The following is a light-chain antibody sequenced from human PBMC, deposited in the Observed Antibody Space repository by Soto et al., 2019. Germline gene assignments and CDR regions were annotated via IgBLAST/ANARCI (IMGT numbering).Light chain of an antibody. CDR2: DVS. V-gene: IGLV2-14*03. J-gene: IGLJ1*01. Sequence: QSALTQRASVSGSPGQSITISCTGTSSDVGGYNYVSWYQQHPGKAPKLMIYDVSNRPSGVSNRFSGSKSGNTASLTISGLQAEDEADYYCSSYTSSTTSSFGTGTKVTVL. CDR1: SSDVGGYNY. CDR3: SSYTSSTTSS.